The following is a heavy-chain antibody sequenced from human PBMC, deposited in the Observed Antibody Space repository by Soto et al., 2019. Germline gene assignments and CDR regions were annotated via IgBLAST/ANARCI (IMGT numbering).Heavy chain of an antibody. Sequence: SETLSLTCTVSGGSISSSSYYWGWIRQPPGKGLEWIGSIYYSGSTYYNPSLKSRVPISVDTSKNQFSLKLSSVTAADTAVYFCARIWVGYCSGGSCYSFYYMDVWGKGTTVTVSS. D-gene: IGHD2-15*01. CDR3: ARIWVGYCSGGSCYSFYYMDV. CDR1: GGSISSSSYY. J-gene: IGHJ6*03. V-gene: IGHV4-39*01. CDR2: IYYSGST.